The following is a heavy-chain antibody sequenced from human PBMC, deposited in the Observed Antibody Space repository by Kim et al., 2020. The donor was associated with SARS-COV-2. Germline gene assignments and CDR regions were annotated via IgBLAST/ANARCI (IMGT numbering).Heavy chain of an antibody. CDR2: IIPILGIA. D-gene: IGHD3-22*01. CDR3: ARVTYDSSGYYQDAFDI. Sequence: SVKVSCKASGGTFSSYAISWVRQAPGQGLEWMGRIIPILGIANYAQKFQGRVTITADKSTSTAYMELSSLRSEDTAVYYCARVTYDSSGYYQDAFDIWGQGTMVTVSS. V-gene: IGHV1-69*04. CDR1: GGTFSSYA. J-gene: IGHJ3*02.